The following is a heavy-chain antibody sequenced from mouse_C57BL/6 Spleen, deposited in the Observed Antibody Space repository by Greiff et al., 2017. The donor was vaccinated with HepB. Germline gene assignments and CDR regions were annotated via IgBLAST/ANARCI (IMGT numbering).Heavy chain of an antibody. J-gene: IGHJ1*03. D-gene: IGHD1-1*01. CDR2: IYPGNSDT. CDR1: GYTFTSYW. CDR3: TRSITTVVYWYFDV. Sequence: EVQRVESGTVLARPGASVKMSCKTSGYTFTSYWMHWVKQRPGQGLEWIGAIYPGNSDTSYNQKFKGKAKLTAVTSASTAYMELSSLTNEDSAVYYCTRSITTVVYWYFDVWGTGTTVTVSS. V-gene: IGHV1-5*01.